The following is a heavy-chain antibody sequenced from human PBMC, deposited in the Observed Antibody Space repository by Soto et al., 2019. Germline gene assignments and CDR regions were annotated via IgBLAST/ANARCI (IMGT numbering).Heavy chain of an antibody. CDR1: GFTFSSYG. CDR2: ISYDGSTK. Sequence: QVQLVESGGGVVQPGRSLRLSCAASGFTFSSYGMHWVRQAPGKGMEWVAVISYDGSTKYYADSVQGRFTISRDNSKNTLYLQMNSLRAEYTAVYYCAKDRRRAVIYYYYYYGMDVWGQGTTVTVSS. J-gene: IGHJ6*02. D-gene: IGHD6-19*01. V-gene: IGHV3-30*18. CDR3: AKDRRRAVIYYYYYYGMDV.